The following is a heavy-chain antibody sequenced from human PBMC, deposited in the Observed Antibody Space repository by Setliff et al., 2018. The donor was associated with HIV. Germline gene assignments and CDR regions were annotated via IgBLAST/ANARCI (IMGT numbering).Heavy chain of an antibody. J-gene: IGHJ4*02. CDR2: IFYSGNT. D-gene: IGHD6-13*01. V-gene: IGHV4-61*01. Sequence: SETLSLTCTVSGGSANSDSYYWTWIRQPPGKGLEWIGNIFYSGNTNYNPSLNSRVFISINSSRKQFSLRLSSVTAADTAVYYCARADSSNWYHVDYWGQGTLVTVSS. CDR3: ARADSSNWYHVDY. CDR1: GGSANSDSYY.